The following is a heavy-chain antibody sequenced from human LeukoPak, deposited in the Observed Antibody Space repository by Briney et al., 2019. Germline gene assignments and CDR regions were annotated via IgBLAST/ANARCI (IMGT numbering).Heavy chain of an antibody. D-gene: IGHD2-2*01. CDR1: GFTFSDYY. J-gene: IGHJ4*02. V-gene: IGHV3-11*04. Sequence: GGSLRLSCAASGFTFSDYYMSWIRQAPGKGLEWVSYISSSGSTIYYADSVKGRFTISRDNAKNSLYLQMNSLRAEDTAVYYCANRYCSSTSCLQFDYWGQGTLVTVSS. CDR3: ANRYCSSTSCLQFDY. CDR2: ISSSGSTI.